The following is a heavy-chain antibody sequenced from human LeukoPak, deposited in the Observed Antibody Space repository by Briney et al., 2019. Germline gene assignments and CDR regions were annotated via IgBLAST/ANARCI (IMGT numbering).Heavy chain of an antibody. D-gene: IGHD3-10*01. J-gene: IGHJ5*02. CDR1: GFSLNTRGVG. V-gene: IGHV2-5*01. Sequence: ESGPTLVKPTQTLTLTCTFSGFSLNTRGVGVGWIRQPPGKALEWLALIYWNDDKRYSPSLKSRLTITKDTSKNQVVLTMTNMDPVGTATYYCAHRLWFGELIWFDPWGQGTLVTVSS. CDR3: AHRLWFGELIWFDP. CDR2: IYWNDDK.